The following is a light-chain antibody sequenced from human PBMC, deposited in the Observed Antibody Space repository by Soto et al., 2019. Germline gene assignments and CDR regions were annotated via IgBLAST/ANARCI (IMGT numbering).Light chain of an antibody. V-gene: IGLV2-14*01. J-gene: IGLJ2*01. Sequence: QSVLTQPASVSGSPGQSITISCTGTSSDFGGYNYVSWYQQYPGKAPKLMIYDVSKRPSGVSNRFSGSKSGNTASLTISGLQAEDEADYYCSSYTSSSTSVVFGGGTKLTVL. CDR3: SSYTSSSTSVV. CDR2: DVS. CDR1: SSDFGGYNY.